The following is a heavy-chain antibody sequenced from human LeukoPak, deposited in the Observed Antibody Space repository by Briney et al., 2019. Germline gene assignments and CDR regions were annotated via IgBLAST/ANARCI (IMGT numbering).Heavy chain of an antibody. J-gene: IGHJ4*02. Sequence: PGGSLRLSCSASGFTFSSYAMHWVRQAPGKGLEYVSAISSNGGSTYYADSVKGRFTISRDNSKNTLYLQMSSLRAEDTAVYYCAKLDTAMAIPPDFDYWGQGTLVTVSS. D-gene: IGHD5-18*01. CDR2: ISSNGGST. CDR3: AKLDTAMAIPPDFDY. V-gene: IGHV3-64D*06. CDR1: GFTFSSYA.